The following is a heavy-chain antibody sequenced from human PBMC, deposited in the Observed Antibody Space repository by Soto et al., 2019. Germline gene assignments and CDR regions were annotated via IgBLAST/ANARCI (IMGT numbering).Heavy chain of an antibody. CDR1: GDSVSSNSAA. CDR3: SRGWEAYNSSLDS. Sequence: QVQLQQSGPGLVKPSQTLSLTCAISGDSVSSNSAAWNWIRQSPSRGLEWLGRTYYRSKWYNDYAVSVNCRXXINPDTSKNQFSLQLNSVTPEDTAVYYCSRGWEAYNSSLDSWGQGTLVTVSS. D-gene: IGHD6-13*01. CDR2: TYYRSKWYN. J-gene: IGHJ4*02. V-gene: IGHV6-1*01.